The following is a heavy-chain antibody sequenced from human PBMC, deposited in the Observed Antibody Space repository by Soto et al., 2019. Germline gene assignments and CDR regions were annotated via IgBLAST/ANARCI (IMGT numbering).Heavy chain of an antibody. V-gene: IGHV1-2*02. D-gene: IGHD3-3*01. J-gene: IGHJ6*02. CDR1: RYTFTGFY. CDR2: INPNSGGT. Sequence: SVKVSCKASRYTFTGFYMHWGRQAPVQGLEWMGWINPNSGGTNYAQKFQGRVTMTRDTSISTAYMELSRLRSDDTVVYYCARDRSVLRFLEWPSTGLDVWGQGTTVTVSS. CDR3: ARDRSVLRFLEWPSTGLDV.